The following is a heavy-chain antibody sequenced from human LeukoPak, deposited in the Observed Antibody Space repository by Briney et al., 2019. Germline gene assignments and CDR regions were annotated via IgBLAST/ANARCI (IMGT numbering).Heavy chain of an antibody. Sequence: SQTLSLTRALSGDTLSSISAAWDWLRQYPWRGLEWLIRTYYRSKTYNDYAVSVKSRITINPDTSKNEFSLQLNSVTPEDTSLYYCSRGAYGSGSYGRYYYYYYGMDVGGRGTTVTGSS. CDR1: GDTLSSISAA. CDR3: SRGAYGSGSYGRYYYYYYGMDV. CDR2: TYYRSKTYN. D-gene: IGHD3-10*01. J-gene: IGHJ6*04. V-gene: IGHV6-1*01.